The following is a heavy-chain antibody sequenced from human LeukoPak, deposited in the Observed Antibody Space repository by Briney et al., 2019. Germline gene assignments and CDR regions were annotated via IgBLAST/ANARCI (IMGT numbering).Heavy chain of an antibody. Sequence: SETLSLTCAVYGGPFSGYYWSWIRQPPGKGLEWIGEINHSGSTNYNPSLKSRVTISVDTSKNQFSLKLSSVTAADTAVYYCARVVTAIPPPGHFDYWGQGTLVTVSS. J-gene: IGHJ4*02. CDR1: GGPFSGYY. V-gene: IGHV4-34*01. CDR3: ARVVTAIPPPGHFDY. CDR2: INHSGST. D-gene: IGHD2-21*02.